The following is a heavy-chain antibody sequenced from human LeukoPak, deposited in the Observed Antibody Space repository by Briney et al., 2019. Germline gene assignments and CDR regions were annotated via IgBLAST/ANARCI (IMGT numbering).Heavy chain of an antibody. CDR3: TRADTPLRYFDWLSRTRVTELFDH. J-gene: IGHJ4*02. CDR1: GYTFTSYG. V-gene: IGHV1-18*01. D-gene: IGHD3-9*01. CDR2: VSASNGNT. Sequence: ASVKVSCKASGYTFTSYGISWVRQAPGQGLEWMGWVSASNGNTNYAQKLQGRVTITTDTYTSKAYMELRSLRSDDTAVYYCTRADTPLRYFDWLSRTRVTELFDHWGQGTLLTVSS.